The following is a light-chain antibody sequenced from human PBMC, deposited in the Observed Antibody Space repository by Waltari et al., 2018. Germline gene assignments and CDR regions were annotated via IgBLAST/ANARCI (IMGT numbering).Light chain of an antibody. V-gene: IGKV3-20*01. J-gene: IGKJ5*01. CDR1: QSVRSNY. CDR3: QHYDSSLIT. CDR2: GAS. Sequence: EIVLTQSPGTLSLSPGERATLYCRASQSVRSNYFAWYQQKPGQAPRLLIYGASSRATGIPDRFSGSGSGTDFTLTISRLEPEDFAVYYCQHYDSSLITFGQGTRLEIK.